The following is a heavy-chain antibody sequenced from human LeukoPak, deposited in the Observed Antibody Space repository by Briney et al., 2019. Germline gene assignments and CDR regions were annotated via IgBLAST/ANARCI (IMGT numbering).Heavy chain of an antibody. D-gene: IGHD3-9*01. CDR3: TTVSQCYHDILTGYYLLDY. V-gene: IGHV3-15*01. J-gene: IGHJ4*02. CDR1: GFTFSNAW. CDR2: IKSKTDGGTT. Sequence: AGGSLRLSCAASGFTFSNAWRSWVRQAPGKGLEWVGRIKSKTDGGTTDYAAPVKGRFTISRDDSKNTLYLQMNSLKTEDTAVYYCTTVSQCYHDILTGYYLLDYWGQGILVTVSS.